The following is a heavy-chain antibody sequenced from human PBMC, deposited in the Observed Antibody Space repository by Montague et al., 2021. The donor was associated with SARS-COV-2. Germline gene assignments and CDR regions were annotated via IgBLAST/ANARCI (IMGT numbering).Heavy chain of an antibody. D-gene: IGHD2-2*01. J-gene: IGHJ4*02. CDR1: GDSVSSTSAS. Sequence: CAISGDSVSSTSASWNWIRQSPSRGLEWLGRTYYRSWWRSQYPGSLESRITISGDTSKNQFSLSLNSVTAADTAVYFCARQLPSYCSTNKCYPYYFDVWGQGALVTVSS. CDR2: TYYRSWWRS. CDR3: ARQLPSYCSTNKCYPYYFDV. V-gene: IGHV6-1*01.